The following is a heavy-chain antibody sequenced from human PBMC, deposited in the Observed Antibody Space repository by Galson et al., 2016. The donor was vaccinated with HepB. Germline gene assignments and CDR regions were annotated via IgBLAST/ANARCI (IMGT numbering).Heavy chain of an antibody. D-gene: IGHD2-15*01. CDR2: IWNDGRTT. Sequence: SLRLSCATSGLSFSVRGMHWVRQAPGKGLEWVAVIWNDGRTTYYGDSVKGRFIISRDNSRETLYLQMNSLRVDDTAIYYCATDGPPTEVVGAALDSWGQGTLVTVSS. J-gene: IGHJ5*01. CDR1: GLSFSVRG. V-gene: IGHV3-33*01. CDR3: ATDGPPTEVVGAALDS.